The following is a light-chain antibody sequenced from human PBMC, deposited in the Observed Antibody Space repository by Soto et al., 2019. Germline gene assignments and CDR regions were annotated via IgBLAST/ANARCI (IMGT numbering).Light chain of an antibody. CDR3: QQLNSYPIT. J-gene: IGKJ5*01. CDR2: AAS. Sequence: DIQLTQSPSFLSASVGDRATLTCRASQGLSSDLAWYQQKPGKAPKLLIYAASTWQSGVPARFSGSGSGTEFTLTISSLQPEDFATYYCQQLNSYPITFGQGTRLEIK. V-gene: IGKV1-9*01. CDR1: QGLSSD.